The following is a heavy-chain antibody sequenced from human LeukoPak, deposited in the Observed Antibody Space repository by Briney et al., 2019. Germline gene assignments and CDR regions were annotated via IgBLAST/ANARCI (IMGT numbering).Heavy chain of an antibody. J-gene: IGHJ4*02. D-gene: IGHD3-22*01. CDR2: IYPGDSDT. CDR3: ARHKGYYYDSSGYYGALSDY. CDR1: GYSFTSYW. Sequence: GESLKISCKGSGYSFTSYWIGWVRQMPGKGLEWMGIIYPGDSDTRYSPSFQGQVTISADKSISTAYLQWSSLKASDTAMYYCARHKGYYYDSSGYYGALSDYWGQGTLVTVSS. V-gene: IGHV5-51*01.